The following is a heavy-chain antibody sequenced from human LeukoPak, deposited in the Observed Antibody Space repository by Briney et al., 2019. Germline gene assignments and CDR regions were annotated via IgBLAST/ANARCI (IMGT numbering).Heavy chain of an antibody. CDR2: IKYDGSVK. CDR3: AKGGGRPLGDAYDI. J-gene: IGHJ3*02. V-gene: IGHV3-7*01. D-gene: IGHD1-26*01. CDR1: RLTFNSYW. Sequence: GGSLRLSCAASRLTFNSYWVNWVRQAPGKGLEWVAIIKYDGSVKYYVDSVRGRFTISRDNARNSLYLQMHSLRAEDTAVYYCAKGGGRPLGDAYDIWGQGTMVTVSS.